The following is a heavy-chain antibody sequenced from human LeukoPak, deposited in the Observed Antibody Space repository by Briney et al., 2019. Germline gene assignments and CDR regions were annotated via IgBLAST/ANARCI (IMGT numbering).Heavy chain of an antibody. Sequence: GASVKVSCKASGYNFAGYYIHWVRQAPGQGLEWMGWISAYNGNTNYAQKLQGRVTMTTDTSTSTAYMELRSLRSDDTAVYYCARDSYYDYLGGFDYWGQGTLVTVSS. CDR2: ISAYNGNT. CDR1: GYNFAGYY. D-gene: IGHD3-16*01. V-gene: IGHV1-18*04. CDR3: ARDSYYDYLGGFDY. J-gene: IGHJ4*02.